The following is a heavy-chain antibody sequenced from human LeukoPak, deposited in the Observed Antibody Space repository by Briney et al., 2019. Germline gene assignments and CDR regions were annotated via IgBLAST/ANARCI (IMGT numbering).Heavy chain of an antibody. V-gene: IGHV7-4-1*02. CDR1: GYTFTSYA. J-gene: IGHJ3*02. Sequence: ASVKVSCKASGYTFTSYAMNWVRQAPGQGLEWMGWINTNTGNPTYAQGFTGRFVFSLDTSVSTAYLQISSLKAEDTAVYYCARDHMDIVVVVAASDAFDIWGQGTMVTVSS. D-gene: IGHD2-15*01. CDR2: INTNTGNP. CDR3: ARDHMDIVVVVAASDAFDI.